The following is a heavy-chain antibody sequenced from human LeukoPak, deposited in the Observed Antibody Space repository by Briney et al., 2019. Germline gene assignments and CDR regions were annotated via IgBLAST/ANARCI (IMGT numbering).Heavy chain of an antibody. CDR3: ARGGGLVPGTWFDP. J-gene: IGHJ5*02. CDR1: GYTFTSYG. CDR2: ISAYNGNT. V-gene: IGHV1-18*01. Sequence: ASVKVSCKASGYTFTSYGISWVRQAPGQGLEWMGWISAYNGNTNYVQELQGRVTMTTDTSTSTAYLDLRSHRSDDTAVYYCARGGGLVPGTWFDPWGQGTLVTVSS. D-gene: IGHD6-19*01.